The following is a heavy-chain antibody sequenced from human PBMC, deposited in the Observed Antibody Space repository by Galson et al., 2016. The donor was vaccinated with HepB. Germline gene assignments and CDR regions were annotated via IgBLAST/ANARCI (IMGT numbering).Heavy chain of an antibody. CDR2: ISNDGSNK. V-gene: IGHV3-30*18. CDR3: AKDSTVVAPDY. D-gene: IGHD4-23*01. Sequence: SLRLSCAASGFTFSSYGMHWVRQAPGKGLEWLAIISNDGSNKYYADSVKDRFTISRDNPKNTLYLQMNSLRTEDTAVYYCAKDSTVVAPDYWGQGTLVTVSS. CDR1: GFTFSSYG. J-gene: IGHJ4*02.